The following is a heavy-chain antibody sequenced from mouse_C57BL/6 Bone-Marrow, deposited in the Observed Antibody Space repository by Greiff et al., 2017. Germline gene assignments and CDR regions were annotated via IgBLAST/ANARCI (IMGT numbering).Heavy chain of an antibody. V-gene: IGHV14-1*01. CDR1: GFNIKDYY. D-gene: IGHD1-1*01. J-gene: IGHJ3*01. CDR2: IDPEDGDT. CDR3: TIYYYGSSYWFAY. Sequence: VQLQQSGAELVRPGASVKLSCTASGFNIKDYYMHWVKQRPEQGLEWIGRIDPEDGDTEYAPKFQGKATMTADTSSTTAYLQLSSLTSEDTAVYYCTIYYYGSSYWFAYWGQGTLVTVSA.